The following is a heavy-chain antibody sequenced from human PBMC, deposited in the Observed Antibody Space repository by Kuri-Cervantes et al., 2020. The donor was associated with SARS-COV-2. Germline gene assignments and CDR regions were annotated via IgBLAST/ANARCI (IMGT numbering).Heavy chain of an antibody. V-gene: IGHV3-33*01. CDR3: ARPMGIAVTPLNDAFDI. D-gene: IGHD6-19*01. CDR2: IYYDGSYK. J-gene: IGHJ3*02. CDR1: GFTISRYG. Sequence: GGSLRLSCAASGFTISRYGMHWVRQAPGKGLEWVAIIYYDGSYKHYAESVKGRFTISRDNSKNTLYLQMNSLRAEDTAVYYCARPMGIAVTPLNDAFDIWGQGTMVTVSS.